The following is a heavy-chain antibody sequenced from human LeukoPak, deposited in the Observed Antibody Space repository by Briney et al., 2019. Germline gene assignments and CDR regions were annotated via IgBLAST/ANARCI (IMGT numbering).Heavy chain of an antibody. Sequence: PSETLSLTCTVSGGSISSSSYYWGWIRQPPGKGLEWIGSIYYSGSTYYNPSLKSRVTISVNTSKNQFSLKLSSVTAADTAVYYCARQDCTNGVCYFDYWGQGTLVTVSS. CDR2: IYYSGST. J-gene: IGHJ4*02. V-gene: IGHV4-39*01. CDR3: ARQDCTNGVCYFDY. D-gene: IGHD2-8*01. CDR1: GGSISSSSYY.